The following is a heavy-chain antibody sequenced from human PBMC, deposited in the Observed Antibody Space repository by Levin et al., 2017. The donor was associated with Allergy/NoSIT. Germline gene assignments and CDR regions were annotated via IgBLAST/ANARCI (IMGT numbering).Heavy chain of an antibody. V-gene: IGHV7-4-1*02. CDR3: ARGVAAAGTSSVWFDP. CDR2: INTNTGDP. CDR1: GYTFTTYV. J-gene: IGHJ5*02. Sequence: AASVKVSCKPSGYTFTTYVMHWVRQAPGQGLEWMGWINTNTGDPTYAQGFTGRFVFSLDTSVSTAYLQISSLKAEDTAVYYCARGVAAAGTSSVWFDPWGQGSLVTVSS. D-gene: IGHD6-13*01.